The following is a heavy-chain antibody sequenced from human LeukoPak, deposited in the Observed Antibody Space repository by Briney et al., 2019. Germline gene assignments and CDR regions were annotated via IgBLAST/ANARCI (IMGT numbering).Heavy chain of an antibody. V-gene: IGHV3-30*04. D-gene: IGHD3-10*01. CDR2: ISYDGSNK. J-gene: IGHJ6*02. CDR1: GFTFSSYA. CDR3: ARGDKWFGELLLVRMDV. Sequence: GGSLRLSCAASGFTFSSYAMHWVRQAPGKGLEWVAVISYDGSNKYYADSVKGRFTISRDNSKNTLYLQMNSLRAEDTAVYYCARGDKWFGELLLVRMDVWGQGTMVTVSS.